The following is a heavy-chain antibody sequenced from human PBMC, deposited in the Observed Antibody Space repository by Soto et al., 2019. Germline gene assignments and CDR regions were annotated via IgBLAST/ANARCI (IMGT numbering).Heavy chain of an antibody. CDR1: GFTFSSYG. V-gene: IGHV3-33*01. J-gene: IGHJ6*02. D-gene: IGHD3-10*01. CDR2: IWYDGSNK. CDR3: ASDYYGSGSYYNDYYYYGMDV. Sequence: GSLRLSCAASGFTFSSYGMHWVRQAPGKGLEWVAVIWYDGSNKYYADSVKGRFTISRDNSKNTLYLQMNSLRAEDTAVYYCASDYYGSGSYYNDYYYYGMDVWGQGTTVTVSS.